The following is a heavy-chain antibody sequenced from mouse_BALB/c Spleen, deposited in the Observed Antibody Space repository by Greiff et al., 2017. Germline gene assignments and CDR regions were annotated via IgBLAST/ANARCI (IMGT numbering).Heavy chain of an antibody. CDR3: ARYYYDYDGEVWFAY. CDR1: GYTFTNYW. CDR2: IYPGGGYT. J-gene: IGHJ3*01. D-gene: IGHD2-4*01. Sequence: QVQLQQSGAELVRPGTSVKISCKASGYTFTNYWLGWVKQRPGHGLEWIGDIYPGGGYTNYNEKFKGKATLTADTSSSTAYMQLSSLTSEDSAVYFCARYYYDYDGEVWFAYWGQGTLVTVSA. V-gene: IGHV1-63*02.